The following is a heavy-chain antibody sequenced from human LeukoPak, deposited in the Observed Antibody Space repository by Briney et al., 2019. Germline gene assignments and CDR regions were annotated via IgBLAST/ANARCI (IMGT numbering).Heavy chain of an antibody. D-gene: IGHD1-26*01. Sequence: PGGSLRLSCAASGFTFSDYYMSWIRQAPGKGLEWVSYISSSGSTIYYADSVKGRFTISRDSAKNSLYLQVNSLRAEDTAVYYCARDQGGSYYYYYYMDVWGKGTTVTVSS. V-gene: IGHV3-11*01. CDR3: ARDQGGSYYYYYYMDV. J-gene: IGHJ6*03. CDR2: ISSSGSTI. CDR1: GFTFSDYY.